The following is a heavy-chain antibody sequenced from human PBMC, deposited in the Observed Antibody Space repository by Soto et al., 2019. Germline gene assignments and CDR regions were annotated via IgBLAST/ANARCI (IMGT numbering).Heavy chain of an antibody. CDR2: IKSKTDGGTT. J-gene: IGHJ6*02. V-gene: IGHV3-15*01. CDR3: RLGIADYYYYGMDV. CDR1: GFTFSNAW. Sequence: GGSLRLSCAASGFTFSNAWMSWVRQAPGKGLEWVGRIKSKTDGGTTDYAAPVKGRFTISRDDSKNTLYLQMNSLKTEDTAVYYCRLGIADYYYYGMDVWGQGTTVTVSS. D-gene: IGHD7-27*01.